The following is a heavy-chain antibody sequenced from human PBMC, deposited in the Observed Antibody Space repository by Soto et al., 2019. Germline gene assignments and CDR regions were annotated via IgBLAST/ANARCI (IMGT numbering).Heavy chain of an antibody. CDR3: ADRRAVAGTAYWYFDL. V-gene: IGHV2-5*02. Sequence: QITLKESGPTLVKPTQTLTLTCTFSGFSLSTSGVGVGWIRQPPGKALEWLALIYWDDDKRYSPSLKGRLTITEDTAKNRVVLTMTNTDPVDTATYYCADRRAVAGTAYWYFDLWGRGTLVTVSS. CDR2: IYWDDDK. D-gene: IGHD6-19*01. J-gene: IGHJ2*01. CDR1: GFSLSTSGVG.